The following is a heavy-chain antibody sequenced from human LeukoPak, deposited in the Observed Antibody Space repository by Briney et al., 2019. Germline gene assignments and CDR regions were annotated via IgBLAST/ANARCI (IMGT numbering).Heavy chain of an antibody. V-gene: IGHV4-59*01. Sequence: SEALSFTCTVAGGSISNYYGSWILQPPGKGLEWIGYIYYSGGTYYNPSLKSRVTISVDTSKNQFSLKLSSVTLADMAVYYCVRPVITAAGLFDHWGQGILVTVFS. D-gene: IGHD6-13*01. CDR2: IYYSGGT. CDR3: VRPVITAAGLFDH. CDR1: GGSISNYY. J-gene: IGHJ4*02.